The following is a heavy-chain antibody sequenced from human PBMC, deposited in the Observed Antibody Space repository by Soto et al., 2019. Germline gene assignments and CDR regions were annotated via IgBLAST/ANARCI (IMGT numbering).Heavy chain of an antibody. Sequence: ASVKVSCKASGYTFTGYYIHWVRQAPGQGLEWMGWINPNNVGTNYAQKFQGLVTMTRDTSISTVYMELSRLRSYDTAVYYCGRKGGYYDYWGQGTLVTVSS. CDR2: INPNNVGT. D-gene: IGHD3-16*01. V-gene: IGHV1-2*04. CDR3: GRKGGYYDY. CDR1: GYTFTGYY. J-gene: IGHJ4*02.